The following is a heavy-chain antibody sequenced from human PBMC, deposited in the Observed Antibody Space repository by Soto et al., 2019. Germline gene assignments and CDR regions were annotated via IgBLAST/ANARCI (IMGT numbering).Heavy chain of an antibody. D-gene: IGHD3-10*01. V-gene: IGHV3-23*01. CDR1: GFTFGTTD. Sequence: QLLQSGGGLVQPGGSLTLSCAASGFTFGTTDMSWVRQAPGEGLEWVSTIDCSGGITYYADSVKGRFTISRDNSRNTVYLQMNSLRGDDTALYYCVKNSGWFNTWGQGALVTVSS. CDR3: VKNSGWFNT. J-gene: IGHJ5*02. CDR2: IDCSGGIT.